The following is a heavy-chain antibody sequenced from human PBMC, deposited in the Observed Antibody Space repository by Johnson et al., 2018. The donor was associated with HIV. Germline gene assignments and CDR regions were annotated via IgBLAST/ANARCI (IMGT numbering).Heavy chain of an antibody. CDR1: GFTFSSYA. D-gene: IGHD4-23*01. CDR3: ARRTVVTPGAFDI. CDR2: ISYDGSNR. J-gene: IGHJ3*02. V-gene: IGHV3-30*04. Sequence: QVQLVESGGGLVKPGGSLRLSCAASGFTFSSYAMHWVRQAPGKGLEWVAVISYDGSNRYYTESVKGRFTISRDNSENTLYLQMNSLRAEDPAVYYCARRTVVTPGAFDIWGQGTLVTVSS.